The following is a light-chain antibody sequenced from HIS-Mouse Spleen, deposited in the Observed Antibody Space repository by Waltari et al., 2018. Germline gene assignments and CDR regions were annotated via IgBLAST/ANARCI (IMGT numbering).Light chain of an antibody. CDR1: SSNIGSNY. V-gene: IGLV1-47*01. CDR2: RNN. CDR3: AAWDDSLSGPV. J-gene: IGLJ3*02. Sequence: QSVLTQPPSASGTPGQRVTISCSGSSSNIGSNYVYWYQQLPGTAPKLLIYRNNRRPSGGPDRFPGSKSGTSASLAISGLRSEDEADYYCAAWDDSLSGPVFGGGTKLTVL.